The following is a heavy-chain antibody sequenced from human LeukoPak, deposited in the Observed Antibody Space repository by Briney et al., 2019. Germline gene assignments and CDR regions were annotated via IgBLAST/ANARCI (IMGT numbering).Heavy chain of an antibody. CDR3: ARDGREYDFWSGYHYYYYGMDV. V-gene: IGHV3-11*01. J-gene: IGHJ6*02. CDR1: GFTFSDYY. CDR2: ISSSVSTI. D-gene: IGHD3-3*01. Sequence: GGSLRLSCAASGFTFSDYYMSWIRQAPGKGLEWVSYISSSVSTIYYADSVKGRFTISRDNAKNSLYLQMNSLRAEDTAVYYCARDGREYDFWSGYHYYYYGMDVWGQGTTVTVSS.